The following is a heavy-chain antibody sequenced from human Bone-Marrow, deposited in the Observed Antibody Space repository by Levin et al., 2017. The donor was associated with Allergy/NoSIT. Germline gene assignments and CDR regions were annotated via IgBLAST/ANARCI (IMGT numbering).Heavy chain of an antibody. CDR2: ISPYDGTKK. CDR3: SSAHHPLYRNNVPSSYWYFDL. D-gene: IGHD2-2*02. V-gene: IGHV3-30*04. Sequence: GGSLRLSCGASGFSFSSYVLGWVRQAPGKGLEWVAIISPYDGTKKYYLDSVEGRFTISRDNIKNTLYLQMNRLSLEDSVTYYGSSAHHPLYRNNVPSSYWYFDLWGRGTPVTVSS. CDR1: GFSFSSYV. J-gene: IGHJ2*01.